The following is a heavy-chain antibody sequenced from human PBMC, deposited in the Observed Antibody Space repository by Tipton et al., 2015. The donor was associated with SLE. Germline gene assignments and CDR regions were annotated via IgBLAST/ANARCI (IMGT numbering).Heavy chain of an antibody. CDR2: IIHSGST. D-gene: IGHD6-19*01. CDR3: AKGLGAYSSGWRYYYYYMDV. V-gene: IGHV4-34*01. J-gene: IGHJ6*03. CDR1: GGSFSAFY. Sequence: TLSLTCAVYGGSFSAFYWTWVRQSPGKGLEWIGDIIHSGSTNYNPSLKSRVTISVDTSKNQFSLKLSSVTAADTAVYYCAKGLGAYSSGWRYYYYYMDVWGKGTTVTVSS.